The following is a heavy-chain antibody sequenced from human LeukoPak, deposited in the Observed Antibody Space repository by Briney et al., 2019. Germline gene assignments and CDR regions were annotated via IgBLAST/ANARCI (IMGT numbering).Heavy chain of an antibody. J-gene: IGHJ4*02. Sequence: SETLSLTCTVSGGSISSGSYYWSWIRQPAGTGLEWIGYIYYNGHTDYNPSLKSRVTISVHTSKNQFSLKLSSVTAADTAVYYCARDRHWTNDWVFDYWGQGTLVTVSS. CDR1: GGSISSGSYY. CDR3: ARDRHWTNDWVFDY. D-gene: IGHD1/OR15-1a*01. CDR2: IYYNGHT. V-gene: IGHV4-61*10.